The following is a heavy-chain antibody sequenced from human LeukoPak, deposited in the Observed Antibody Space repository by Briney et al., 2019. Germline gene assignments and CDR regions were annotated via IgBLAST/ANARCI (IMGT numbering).Heavy chain of an antibody. J-gene: IGHJ4*02. CDR2: IYYSGST. V-gene: IGHV4-59*08. CDR1: GGSISSYY. Sequence: SETLSLTCTVSGGSISSYYWSWIRQPPGKGLEWIGYIYYSGSTNYNPSLKSRVTISVDTPKNQFSLKLSSVTAADTAVYYCARHRFGSGWYYFDYWGQGTLVTVSS. D-gene: IGHD6-19*01. CDR3: ARHRFGSGWYYFDY.